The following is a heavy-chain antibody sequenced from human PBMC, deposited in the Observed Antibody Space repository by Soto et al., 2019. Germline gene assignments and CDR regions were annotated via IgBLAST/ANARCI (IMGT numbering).Heavy chain of an antibody. CDR2: ISAYNGNT. CDR1: GYTFTSYG. Sequence: APVKVSCKASGYTFTSYGINWVRQAPGQGLEWMGWISAYNGNTNYAQKLQGRVTMTTDTSTSTAYMELRSLRSDDTAVYYCARVYGYSSGHHDAFDIWGQGTMVTVSS. V-gene: IGHV1-18*01. CDR3: ARVYGYSSGHHDAFDI. J-gene: IGHJ3*02. D-gene: IGHD6-19*01.